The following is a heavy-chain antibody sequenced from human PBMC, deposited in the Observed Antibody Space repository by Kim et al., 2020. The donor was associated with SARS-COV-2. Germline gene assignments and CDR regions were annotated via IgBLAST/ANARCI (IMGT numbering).Heavy chain of an antibody. V-gene: IGHV1-18*01. CDR3: ARGRRGIIVGLLKDAFDI. Sequence: ASVKVSCKASGYTFTNYGINWVRQAPGQGLEWMGWISGYNGNTNYAQKLQGRVTMTTDTSTSTAYMELRSLRSDDTAVYYCARGRRGIIVGLLKDAFDIWGQGTMVTVSS. CDR2: ISGYNGNT. J-gene: IGHJ3*02. CDR1: GYTFTNYG. D-gene: IGHD1-26*01.